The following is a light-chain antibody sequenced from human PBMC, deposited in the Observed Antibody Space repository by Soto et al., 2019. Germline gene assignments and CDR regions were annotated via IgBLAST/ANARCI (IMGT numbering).Light chain of an antibody. V-gene: IGKV1-39*01. CDR3: QQSLTAPLT. Sequence: DIQMSQSPASLSASVGDRVTVTCRTSQSINNHLNWYQQKPGEAPKLLIYGSSSLHYGVPSRFSGSGSGSAFTLTISSLQPEASATYYCQQSLTAPLTFGQGTRLEIK. J-gene: IGKJ5*01. CDR2: GSS. CDR1: QSINNH.